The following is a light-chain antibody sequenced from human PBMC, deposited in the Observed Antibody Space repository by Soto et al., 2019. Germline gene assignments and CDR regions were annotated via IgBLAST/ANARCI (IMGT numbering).Light chain of an antibody. CDR2: DAS. Sequence: PGEGATLSCRASQALTSTYIAWYQQKPGQAPTLLIYDASTRAAGIPDRFSGSGSGSDFTLAISRVEREDFAVYYCLQYGTSPLTFGGGTKVDIK. CDR3: LQYGTSPLT. J-gene: IGKJ4*01. CDR1: QALTSTY. V-gene: IGKV3-20*01.